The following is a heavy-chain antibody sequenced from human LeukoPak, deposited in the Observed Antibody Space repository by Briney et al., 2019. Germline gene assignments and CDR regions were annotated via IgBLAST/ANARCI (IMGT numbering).Heavy chain of an antibody. D-gene: IGHD6-25*01. CDR2: IKSKTSGGTT. Sequence: GGSLRLSCAASGFNFSDAWMTWVRQAPGKGLEWVGRIKSKTSGGTTDYATPVKGRVTISRDDSKNTLYLQMNSLKTEDTAVYYCSTVVPAADTAAFDIWGQGTMVTVSS. J-gene: IGHJ3*02. CDR1: GFNFSDAW. CDR3: STVVPAADTAAFDI. V-gene: IGHV3-15*01.